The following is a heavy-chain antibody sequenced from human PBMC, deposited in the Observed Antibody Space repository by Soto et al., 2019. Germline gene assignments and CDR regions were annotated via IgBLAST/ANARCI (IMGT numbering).Heavy chain of an antibody. V-gene: IGHV3-30*18. CDR1: GFTFSSYG. CDR2: ISYDGSNN. J-gene: IGHJ5*02. CDR3: AKDLLMHSPPSDWFDP. Sequence: QVQLEESGGGVVQPGRSLRLSCAASGFTFSSYGMHWVRQAPGKGLEWVAVISYDGSNNYYADSVKGRFTISRDNSKNTLYLQMTRLRAEDTAVYDCAKDLLMHSPPSDWFDPWGQGTLVTVSS. D-gene: IGHD2-21*01.